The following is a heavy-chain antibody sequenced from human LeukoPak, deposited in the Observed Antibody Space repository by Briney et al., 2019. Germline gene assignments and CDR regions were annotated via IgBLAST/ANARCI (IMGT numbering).Heavy chain of an antibody. J-gene: IGHJ4*02. Sequence: GGSLRLSCAASGFIVSSKYMSWVRQAPGMGLEWVSIIYSGGRTYYADSVKGRFTISRDNSKNTLYLQMNSLRAEDTAVYYCATDYGSGTYYTLDYWGQGTLVTVSS. CDR2: IYSGGRT. V-gene: IGHV3-53*01. CDR3: ATDYGSGTYYTLDY. CDR1: GFIVSSKY. D-gene: IGHD3-10*01.